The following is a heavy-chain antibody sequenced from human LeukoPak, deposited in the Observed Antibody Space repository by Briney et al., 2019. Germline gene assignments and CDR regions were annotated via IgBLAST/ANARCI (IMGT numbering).Heavy chain of an antibody. CDR2: ISSSTSYI. CDR3: ARTGGSTVSHSDY. CDR1: GFTFSSYS. V-gene: IGHV3-21*01. J-gene: IGHJ4*02. Sequence: GGSLRLSCAAPGFTFSSYSMNWIRQAPGKGLEWVSSISSSTSYIYYADSVKGRFTISKDNAKNSLYLRMNSLRAEDTAVYYCARTGGSTVSHSDYWGQGTLVTVSS. D-gene: IGHD4-17*01.